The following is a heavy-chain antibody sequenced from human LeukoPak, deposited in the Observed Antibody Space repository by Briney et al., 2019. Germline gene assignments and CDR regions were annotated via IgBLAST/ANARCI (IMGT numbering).Heavy chain of an antibody. CDR1: GYTFTSYG. D-gene: IGHD2-21*01. Sequence: GASVKVSCKASGYTFTSYGISWVRQAPGQGLEWMGWISAYNGNTNYAQKLQGRVTMTTDTSTSTSYMELRSLRSDATAVYYCARQVVLRNWFDPWGQGTLVTVSS. J-gene: IGHJ5*02. CDR3: ARQVVLRNWFDP. V-gene: IGHV1-18*01. CDR2: ISAYNGNT.